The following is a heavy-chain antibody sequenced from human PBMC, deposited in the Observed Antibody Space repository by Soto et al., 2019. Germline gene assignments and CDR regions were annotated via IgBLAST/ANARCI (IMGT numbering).Heavy chain of an antibody. V-gene: IGHV4-59*05. CDR1: GVSISSYH. CDR2: MYYSGST. Sequence: SETLSLTCTVSGVSISSYHWILLRQPQGKGLEWIGSMYYSGSTNYNPSLKSRVTISVDTSKNQFSLKLSSVTAADTAVYYCAADTVTLYYYYYGMDVWGQGTTVTVSS. D-gene: IGHD4-17*01. CDR3: AADTVTLYYYYYGMDV. J-gene: IGHJ6*02.